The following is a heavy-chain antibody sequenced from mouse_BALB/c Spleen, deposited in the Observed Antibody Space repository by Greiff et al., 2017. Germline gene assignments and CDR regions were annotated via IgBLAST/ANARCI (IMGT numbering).Heavy chain of an antibody. CDR2: INPGSGGT. CDR1: GYAFTNYL. D-gene: IGHD2-3*01. CDR3: ARRPIPDDGYLYYYAMDY. J-gene: IGHJ4*01. V-gene: IGHV1-54*01. Sequence: QVQLQQSGAELVRPGTSVKVSCKASGYAFTNYLIEWVKQRPGQGLEWIGVINPGSGGTNYNEKFKGKATLTADKSSSTAYMQLSSLTSDDSAVYFCARRPIPDDGYLYYYAMDYWGQGTSVTVSS.